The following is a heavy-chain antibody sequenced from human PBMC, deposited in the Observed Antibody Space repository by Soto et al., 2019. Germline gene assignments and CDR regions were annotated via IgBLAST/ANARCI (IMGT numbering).Heavy chain of an antibody. V-gene: IGHV1-18*01. CDR2: ISGYDGNT. Sequence: ASVKVSCKASGYTFTSYGFSWVRQAPGQGLEWMGWISGYDGNTNYAQKFQGRVTMTTDTSTNTAYMELRSLRSDDTAVYYCARDLSLRLVYCGDPWGQGTLVTVSS. CDR1: GYTFTSYG. J-gene: IGHJ5*02. CDR3: ARDLSLRLVYCGDP. D-gene: IGHD6-19*01.